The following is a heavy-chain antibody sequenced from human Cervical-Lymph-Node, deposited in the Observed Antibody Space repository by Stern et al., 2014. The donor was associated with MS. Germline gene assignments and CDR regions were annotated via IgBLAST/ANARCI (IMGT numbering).Heavy chain of an antibody. V-gene: IGHV3-21*01. CDR2: ITSSSSDI. CDR1: GFTFSSYS. D-gene: IGHD2/OR15-2a*01. J-gene: IGHJ4*02. Sequence: EVQLVESGGGLVQPGGSLKLSCAVSGFTFSSYSMNWVRQAPGKGLEWVSSITSSSSDIYYAASVQGLITTSRDTAQNFTSLQMNSLRAGDTAVYFCARDYDGNYLTYFEYWGQGTLVTVSS. CDR3: ARDYDGNYLTYFEY.